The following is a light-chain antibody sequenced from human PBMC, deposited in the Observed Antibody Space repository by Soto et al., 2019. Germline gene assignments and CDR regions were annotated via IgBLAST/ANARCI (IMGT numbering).Light chain of an antibody. CDR2: GAS. CDR3: PQYTTWYPKMA. Sequence: VVTQSPATLSVFPGETATLSCRASQSVSSDLAWYQQRPGQAPRLLIYGASTRATGIPARFRGSGSGTEFRLTISSLQSEDGASYYYPQYTTWYPKMAFGRGPKVDIK. CDR1: QSVSSD. V-gene: IGKV3-15*01. J-gene: IGKJ1*01.